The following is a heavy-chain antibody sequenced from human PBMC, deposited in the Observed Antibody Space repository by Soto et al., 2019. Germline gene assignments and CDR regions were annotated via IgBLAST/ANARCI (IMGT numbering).Heavy chain of an antibody. CDR3: ASSGSPYDAFDI. Sequence: SETLSLTCAVYGGSFSGYYWSWIRQPPGKGLEWIGEINHSGSTNYNPSLKSRVTISVDTSKNQFSLKLSSVTAADTAVYYCASSGSPYDAFDIWGQGTMVTV. J-gene: IGHJ3*02. CDR1: GGSFSGYY. CDR2: INHSGST. D-gene: IGHD1-26*01. V-gene: IGHV4-34*01.